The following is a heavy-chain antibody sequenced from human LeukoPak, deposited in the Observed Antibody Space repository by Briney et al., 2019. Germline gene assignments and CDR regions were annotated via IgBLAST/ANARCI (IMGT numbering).Heavy chain of an antibody. Sequence: GRSLRLSCVASGFTFTGHSMHWVRQAPGKGLEWLSSISSSSYIYYADSVKGRFTISRDNAKNSLYLQMNSLRAEDTAVYYCARDRSPAPIPPLRKKSNWFDPWGQGTLVTVS. D-gene: IGHD1-26*01. J-gene: IGHJ5*02. V-gene: IGHV3-69-1*01. CDR3: ARDRSPAPIPPLRKKSNWFDP. CDR1: GFTFTGHS. CDR2: ISSSSYI.